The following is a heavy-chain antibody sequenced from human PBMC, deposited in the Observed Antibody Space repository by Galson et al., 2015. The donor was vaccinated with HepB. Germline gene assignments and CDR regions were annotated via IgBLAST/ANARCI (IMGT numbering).Heavy chain of an antibody. J-gene: IGHJ5*02. Sequence: SVKVSCKASGYTFTGYYMHWVRQAPGQGLEWMGWINPNSGGTNYAQKFQGRVTMTRDTSISTAYMELSRLRSDDTAVYYCARNGYSSGLYALPSLVVNWFDPWGQGTLVTVSS. V-gene: IGHV1-2*02. CDR3: ARNGYSSGLYALPSLVVNWFDP. CDR2: INPNSGGT. CDR1: GYTFTGYY. D-gene: IGHD6-19*01.